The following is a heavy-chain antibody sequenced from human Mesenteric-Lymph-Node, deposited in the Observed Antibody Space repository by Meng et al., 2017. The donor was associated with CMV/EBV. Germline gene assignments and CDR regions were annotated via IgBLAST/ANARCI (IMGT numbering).Heavy chain of an antibody. CDR3: ARAGGTIFGVATSYYGMDV. CDR2: ISSSGSIM. D-gene: IGHD3-3*01. CDR1: GFTFNTYE. Sequence: GESLKISCAASGFTFNTYEMNWVRQAPGKGLEWVSYISSSGSIMYYADSVKGRFTISRDNAKNSLYLQMNSLRAEDTAVYYCARAGGTIFGVATSYYGMDVWGQGTTVTVSS. V-gene: IGHV3-48*03. J-gene: IGHJ6*02.